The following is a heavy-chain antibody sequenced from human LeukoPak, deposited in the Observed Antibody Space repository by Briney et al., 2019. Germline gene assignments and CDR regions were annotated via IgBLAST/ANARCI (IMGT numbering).Heavy chain of an antibody. CDR2: IYYSGST. CDR3: ASLLKTVTGTFDI. D-gene: IGHD4-17*01. Sequence: SETLSLTCTVSGGSISSSSYYWGWIRQPPGKGLEWIGSIYYSGSTYYNPSLKSRVTISVDTSKNQFSLKLSSVTAADTAVYYCASLLKTVTGTFDIWGQGQWSPSLQ. CDR1: GGSISSSSYY. V-gene: IGHV4-39*07. J-gene: IGHJ3*02.